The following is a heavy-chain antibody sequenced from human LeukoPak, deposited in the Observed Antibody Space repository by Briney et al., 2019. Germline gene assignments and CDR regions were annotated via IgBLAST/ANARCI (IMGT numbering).Heavy chain of an antibody. Sequence: PGGSLRLSCAASGFTFSSYGMHWVRQAPGKGLEWVAVIRYDGSNRYYADSVKGRFTISRDNSKNTLYLQMNSLRAEDTAVYYCAKDRGLGAAASIFDYWGQGTLVTVSS. CDR1: GFTFSSYG. J-gene: IGHJ4*02. D-gene: IGHD6-13*01. CDR3: AKDRGLGAAASIFDY. V-gene: IGHV3-30*02. CDR2: IRYDGSNR.